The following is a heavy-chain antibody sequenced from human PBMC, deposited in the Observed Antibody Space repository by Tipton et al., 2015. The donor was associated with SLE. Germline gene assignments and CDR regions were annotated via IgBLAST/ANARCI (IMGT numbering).Heavy chain of an antibody. CDR2: ISYGGGT. D-gene: IGHD2-21*02. Sequence: GLVKPSETLSLTCTVSGGSIISSSYWGWIRQPPGKGLEWIGYISYGGGTNHNPSLKSRVTISVDTAKNQFSLKLTSVTAADTAVYYCAAGSEGGDGYYYYYYMDVWGKGTTVTVSS. J-gene: IGHJ6*03. CDR1: GGSIISSSY. CDR3: AAGSEGGDGYYYYYYMDV. V-gene: IGHV4-59*08.